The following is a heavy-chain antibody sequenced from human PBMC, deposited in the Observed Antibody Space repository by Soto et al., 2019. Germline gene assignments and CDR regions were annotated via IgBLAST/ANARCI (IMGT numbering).Heavy chain of an antibody. CDR2: IFYSGST. CDR1: GDSISSSNYF. J-gene: IGHJ4*02. Sequence: QLQLQESGPGLVKPWETLSLTCTVSGDSISSSNYFWGWIRQPPGKGLEWIGTIFYSGSTYYNPSLRSRVTISVDTSKNQFPRRLTSVTAADTALYYWARRYGWLDFDYWGQGSLVTVSS. D-gene: IGHD6-19*01. V-gene: IGHV4-39*01. CDR3: ARRYGWLDFDY.